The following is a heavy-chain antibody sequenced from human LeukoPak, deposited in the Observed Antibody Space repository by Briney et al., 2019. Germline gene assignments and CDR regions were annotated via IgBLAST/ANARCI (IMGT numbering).Heavy chain of an antibody. CDR2: IYYSGST. CDR3: ARHISSSDNYFDY. CDR1: GGSISSSSYY. J-gene: IGHJ4*02. D-gene: IGHD6-6*01. V-gene: IGHV4-39*01. Sequence: PSETLSLTCTVSGGSISSSSYYWGWIRQPPGKGLKWIGSIYYSGSTYYNPSLKSRVTISVDTSKNQFSLKLSSVTAADTAVYYCARHISSSDNYFDYWGQGTLVTVSS.